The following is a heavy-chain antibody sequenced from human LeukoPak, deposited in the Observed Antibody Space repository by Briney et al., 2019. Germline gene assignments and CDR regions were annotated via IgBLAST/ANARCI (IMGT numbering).Heavy chain of an antibody. Sequence: GGSLRLSCAASGFTFSSYAMNWVRQALGKGLEWVSGISGSGGSTYYADSVKGRVTISRDNSKNTLYLQMNSLRAEDTAVYYCAKVHVDTAMVTPDYWGQGTLVTVSS. V-gene: IGHV3-23*01. CDR3: AKVHVDTAMVTPDY. CDR2: ISGSGGST. CDR1: GFTFSSYA. D-gene: IGHD5-18*01. J-gene: IGHJ4*02.